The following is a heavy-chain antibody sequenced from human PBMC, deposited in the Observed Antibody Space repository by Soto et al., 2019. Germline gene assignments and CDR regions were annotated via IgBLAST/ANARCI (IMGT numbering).Heavy chain of an antibody. V-gene: IGHV1-69*13. CDR2: IIPIFGTA. D-gene: IGHD4-17*01. CDR3: ARDRASEGYGDYANNN. CDR1: GGTFSSYA. Sequence: GASVKVSCKASGGTFSSYAISWVRQAPGQGLEWMGGIIPIFGTANYAQKFQGRVTITADESTSTAYMELSSLRSEDTAVYYCARDRASEGYGDYANNNWGQGTLVTVSS. J-gene: IGHJ4*02.